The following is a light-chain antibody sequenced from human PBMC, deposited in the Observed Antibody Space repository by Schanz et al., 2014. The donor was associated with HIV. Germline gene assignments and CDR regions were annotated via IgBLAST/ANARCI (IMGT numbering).Light chain of an antibody. J-gene: IGLJ3*02. CDR3: AAWDDSLSGDWV. V-gene: IGLV2-14*01. Sequence: QSVLTQPASVSGSPGQSITISCTGTSSDVGGYNYVSWYQQHPGKAPKLMIYDVSNRPSGVSNRFSGSKSGTSASLAITGLQAEDEADYYCAAWDDSLSGDWVFGGGTKLTVL. CDR2: DVS. CDR1: SSDVGGYNY.